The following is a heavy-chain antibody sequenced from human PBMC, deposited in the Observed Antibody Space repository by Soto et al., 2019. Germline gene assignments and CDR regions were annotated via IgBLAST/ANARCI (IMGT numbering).Heavy chain of an antibody. CDR2: IKQDGSEK. V-gene: IGHV3-7*01. Sequence: PGGSLRLSCAASGFTFSSYWMSWVRQAPGKGLEWVANIKQDGSEKYYVESVRGRFTIARDNAKNSLYLQMNSLRAEDRAVYCGATDGEFEECLPTTHYYYYYMDVWGKGTTVTVSS. J-gene: IGHJ6*03. D-gene: IGHD3-3*01. CDR1: GFTFSSYW. CDR3: ATDGEFEECLPTTHYYYYYMDV.